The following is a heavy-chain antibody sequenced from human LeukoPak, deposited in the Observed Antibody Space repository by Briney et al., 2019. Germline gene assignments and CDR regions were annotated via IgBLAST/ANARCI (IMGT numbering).Heavy chain of an antibody. CDR1: GFSFDNYG. CDR3: AKVLVVAAPELDYYYYYGMDV. CDR2: FSSRKNIV. V-gene: IGHV3-48*01. J-gene: IGHJ6*02. D-gene: IGHD2-15*01. Sequence: GGSLRLSCVTSGFSFDNYGMSWVRRAPGKGLEWISYFSSRKNIVNYADSVKGRFTISRDNSKNTLYLQMNSLRAEDTAVYYCAKVLVVAAPELDYYYYYGMDVWGQGTTVTVSS.